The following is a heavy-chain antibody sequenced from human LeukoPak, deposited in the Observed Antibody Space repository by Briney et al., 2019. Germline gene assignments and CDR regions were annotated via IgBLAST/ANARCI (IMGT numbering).Heavy chain of an antibody. V-gene: IGHV3-23*01. J-gene: IGHJ5*02. Sequence: GGSLRLSCAPSGFTFSNYAMSWVRQAPGKGLEWVSAISETGGTIHYADSVRGRFTISRDNSKNTLYLQMNSLRAEDTAVYYCAAAPYDFWSGYNWFDPWGQGTLVTVSS. CDR2: ISETGGTI. CDR1: GFTFSNYA. CDR3: AAAPYDFWSGYNWFDP. D-gene: IGHD3-3*01.